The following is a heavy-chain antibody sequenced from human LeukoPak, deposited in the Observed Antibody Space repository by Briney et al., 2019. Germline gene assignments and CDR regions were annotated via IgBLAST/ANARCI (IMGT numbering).Heavy chain of an antibody. V-gene: IGHV1-2*02. CDR1: GYTFTGYY. J-gene: IGHJ4*02. CDR2: INPNSGGT. Sequence: ASVKVSCKASGYTFTGYYMHWVRQAPGQGLEWMGWINPNSGGTNYAQKFQGRVTMTRDTSISTAYMGLSSLRSDDTAVYYCARDQGYDSTRLGSYWGQGTLVTVSS. CDR3: ARDQGYDSTRLGSY. D-gene: IGHD3-22*01.